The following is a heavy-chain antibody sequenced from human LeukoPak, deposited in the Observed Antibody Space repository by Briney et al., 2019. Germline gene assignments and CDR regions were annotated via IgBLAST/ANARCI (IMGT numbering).Heavy chain of an antibody. V-gene: IGHV4-39*07. CDR1: GGSISSSSYY. Sequence: SETLSLTCTVSGGSISSSSYYWGWIRQPPGKGLEWIGSIYYSGSTYYNPSLKSRVTISVDTSKNQFSLKLSSVTAADTAVYYCIAYYDYVWGSYRSPGVDYWGQGTLVTVSS. J-gene: IGHJ4*02. CDR2: IYYSGST. CDR3: IAYYDYVWGSYRSPGVDY. D-gene: IGHD3-16*02.